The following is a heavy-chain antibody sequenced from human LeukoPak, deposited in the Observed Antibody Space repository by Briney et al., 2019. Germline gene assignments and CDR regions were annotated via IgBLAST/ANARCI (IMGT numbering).Heavy chain of an antibody. V-gene: IGHV3-23*01. Sequence: PGGSLRLSCVASGFTFSNYAMSWVRQAPGKGLEWVSGISLGTSDTYYADSVKGRFTISRDNSRTTLYLQMHSLRAEDTAVYYCAKRLLYSYGPGFDYWGQGTLVTVSS. CDR3: AKRLLYSYGPGFDY. J-gene: IGHJ4*02. CDR2: ISLGTSDT. CDR1: GFTFSNYA. D-gene: IGHD5-18*01.